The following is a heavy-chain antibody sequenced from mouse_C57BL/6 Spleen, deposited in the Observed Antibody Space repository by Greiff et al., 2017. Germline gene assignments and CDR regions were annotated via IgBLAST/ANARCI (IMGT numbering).Heavy chain of an antibody. Sequence: EVQGVESGGDLVKPGGSLKLSCAASGFTFSSYGMSWVRQTPDKRLEWVATISSGGSYTYYPDSVKGRFTISRDNAKNTLYLQMSSLKSEDTAMYYCARQSYYSNFFADWGQGTLVTVSA. D-gene: IGHD2-5*01. V-gene: IGHV5-6*01. CDR2: ISSGGSYT. J-gene: IGHJ3*01. CDR3: ARQSYYSNFFAD. CDR1: GFTFSSYG.